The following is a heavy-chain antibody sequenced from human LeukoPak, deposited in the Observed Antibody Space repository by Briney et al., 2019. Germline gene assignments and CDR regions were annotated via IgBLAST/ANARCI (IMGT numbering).Heavy chain of an antibody. CDR2: MYSGGST. CDR3: ASVTMVRGPHFDY. CDR1: GFTVSSKY. J-gene: IGHJ4*02. Sequence: PGGSLRLSCAASGFTVSSKYMSWVRQAPGKGLEWVSVMYSGGSTYYADSVEGRFTISRDSSKNTVYLQMSSLRAEDTAVCYCASVTMVRGPHFDYWGQGTLVTVSS. D-gene: IGHD3-10*01. V-gene: IGHV3-53*01.